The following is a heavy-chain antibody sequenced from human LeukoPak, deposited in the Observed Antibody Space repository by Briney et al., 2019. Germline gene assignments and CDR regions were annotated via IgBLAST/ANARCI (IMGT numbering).Heavy chain of an antibody. D-gene: IGHD6-13*01. CDR2: IYSDGSST. CDR3: ARGPGYSSSYYGA. CDR1: GFTFSSYG. V-gene: IGHV3-74*01. Sequence: HTGGSLRLSCAASGFTFSSYGMSWVRQAPAKGLVWVSRIYSDGSSTNYADSVKGRFTISRDNAKNTLFLQMNSLRVEDTAVYYCARGPGYSSSYYGAWGQGTLVTVSS. J-gene: IGHJ5*02.